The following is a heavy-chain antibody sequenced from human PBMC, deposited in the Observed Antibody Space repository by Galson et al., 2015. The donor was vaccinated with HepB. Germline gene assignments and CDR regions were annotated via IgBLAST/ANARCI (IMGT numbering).Heavy chain of an antibody. CDR3: AARNLYSSGWYGELG. D-gene: IGHD6-19*01. J-gene: IGHJ4*02. Sequence: SVKVSCKASGFTFTSSAMQWVRQARGQRLEWIGWIVVGSGNTNYAQKFQERVTITRDMSTSTAYMELSSLRSEDTAVYYCAARNLYSSGWYGELGWGQGTLVTVSS. CDR2: IVVGSGNT. V-gene: IGHV1-58*02. CDR1: GFTFTSSA.